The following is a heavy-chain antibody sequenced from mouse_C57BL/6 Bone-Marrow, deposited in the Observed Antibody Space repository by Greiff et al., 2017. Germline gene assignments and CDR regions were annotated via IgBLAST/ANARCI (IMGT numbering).Heavy chain of an antibody. CDR1: GYAFSSSW. V-gene: IGHV1-82*01. D-gene: IGHD1-1*01. CDR3: ARTTVVARYWYFDV. J-gene: IGHJ1*03. CDR2: IYPGDGDT. Sequence: VQLQQSGPELVKPGASVKISCKASGYAFSSSWMNWVKQRPGQGLEWIGRIYPGDGDTNYNGKFKGKATLTADKSSSTAYMQLSSLTSEDSAVYFGARTTVVARYWYFDVWGTGTTVTVSS.